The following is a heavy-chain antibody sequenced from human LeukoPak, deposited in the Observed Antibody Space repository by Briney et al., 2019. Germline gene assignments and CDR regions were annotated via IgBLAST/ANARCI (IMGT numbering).Heavy chain of an antibody. CDR2: IYSGGST. CDR1: GFTVSSNY. Sequence: GGSLRLSCAASGFTVSSNYMSSVRQAPGKGLEWVSVIYSGGSTYYADSVKGRFTISRDNSKNTLYLQMNSLRAEDTAVYYCARDRESVAGMDVWGQGTTVTVSS. J-gene: IGHJ6*02. D-gene: IGHD2-21*01. CDR3: ARDRESVAGMDV. V-gene: IGHV3-66*01.